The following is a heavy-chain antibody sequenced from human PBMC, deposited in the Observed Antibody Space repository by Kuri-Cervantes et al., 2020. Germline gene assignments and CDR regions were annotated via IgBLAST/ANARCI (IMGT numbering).Heavy chain of an antibody. D-gene: IGHD3-10*01. J-gene: IGHJ4*02. CDR3: ARIPYYGSGSYYFDY. Sequence: SGPTLVKPTETLTLTCTVSGFSLSNARMGVSWIRQPPGKALEWLAHIFSNDEKSYSTSLKSRLTISKDTSKSQVVLAMTNMDPVDTATYYCARIPYYGSGSYYFDYWGQGTLVTVSS. V-gene: IGHV2-26*01. CDR2: IFSNDEK. CDR1: GFSLSNARMG.